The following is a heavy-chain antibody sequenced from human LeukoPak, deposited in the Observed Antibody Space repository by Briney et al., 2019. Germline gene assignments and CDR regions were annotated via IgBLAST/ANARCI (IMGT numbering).Heavy chain of an antibody. V-gene: IGHV1-2*04. CDR1: GYTFTGYY. Sequence: GASVKVSCKASGYTFTGYYMHWVRQAPGQGLEWMGWINPNSGGTNYAQKFQGWVTMTRDTSISTAYMELSRLRSEDTAVYYCARDRVGATGNFDYWGQGTLVTVSS. CDR2: INPNSGGT. CDR3: ARDRVGATGNFDY. D-gene: IGHD1-26*01. J-gene: IGHJ4*02.